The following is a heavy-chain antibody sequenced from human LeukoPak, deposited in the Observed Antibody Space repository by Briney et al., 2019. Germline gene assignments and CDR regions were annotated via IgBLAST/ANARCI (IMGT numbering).Heavy chain of an antibody. CDR1: GGSISSGGYY. CDR2: INHSGST. Sequence: PSETLSLTCTVSGGSISSGGYYWSWIRQHPGKGLEWIGEINHSGSTNYNPSLKSRVTISVDTSKNQFSLKLSSVTAADTAVYYCARGDRPGYYDSSGYSMYFDYWGQGTLVTVSS. CDR3: ARGDRPGYYDSSGYSMYFDY. J-gene: IGHJ4*02. D-gene: IGHD3-22*01. V-gene: IGHV4-39*07.